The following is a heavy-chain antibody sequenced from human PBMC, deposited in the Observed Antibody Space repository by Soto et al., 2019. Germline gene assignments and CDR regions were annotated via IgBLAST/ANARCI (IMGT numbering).Heavy chain of an antibody. CDR1: GGSVTSSTSS. V-gene: IGHV4-39*01. CDR3: ARQPTGYPNWFDA. Sequence: QVQLQESGPGLVNPSETLSLTCTVSGGSVTSSTSSLAWVRQPPGKGLPWIGTIFYGHGTYYNPSLESRVTISLDTSKIQFSLELTSVTAADTAVYYCARQPTGYPNWFDAWGRGILVIVSS. CDR2: IFYGHGT. D-gene: IGHD3-9*01. J-gene: IGHJ5*02.